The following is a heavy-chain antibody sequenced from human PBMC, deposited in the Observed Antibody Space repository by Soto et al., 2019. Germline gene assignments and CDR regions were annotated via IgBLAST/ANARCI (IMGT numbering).Heavy chain of an antibody. CDR3: ARRGRARPKEVAAFDI. V-gene: IGHV4-39*01. Sequence: NPSETLSLTCTVSGGSISSSSYYWGWIRQPPGKGLEWIGSIYYSGSTYYNPSLKSRVTISVDTSKNQFSLKLSSVTAADTAVYYCARRGRARPKEVAAFDIWGQGTMVTVSS. D-gene: IGHD6-6*01. CDR1: GGSISSSSYY. CDR2: IYYSGST. J-gene: IGHJ3*02.